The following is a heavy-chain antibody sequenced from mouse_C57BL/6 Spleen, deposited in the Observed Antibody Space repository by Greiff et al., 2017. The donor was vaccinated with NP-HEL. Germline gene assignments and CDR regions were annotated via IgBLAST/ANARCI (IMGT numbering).Heavy chain of an antibody. V-gene: IGHV1-50*01. CDR3: AREGFAY. CDR2: IDPSDSYT. Sequence: QVQLKQPGAELVKPGASVKLSCKASGYTFTSYWMRWVKQRPGQGLEWIGEIDPSDSYTNYNQKFKGKATLTVDTSSRTAYMQLSSLTSEDSAVYYGAREGFAYWGQGTLVTVSA. J-gene: IGHJ3*01. CDR1: GYTFTSYW.